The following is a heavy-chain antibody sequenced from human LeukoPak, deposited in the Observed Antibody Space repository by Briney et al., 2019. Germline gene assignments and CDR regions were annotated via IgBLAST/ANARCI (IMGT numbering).Heavy chain of an antibody. D-gene: IGHD4-11*01. V-gene: IGHV4-61*02. CDR1: GGSISSGSYY. Sequence: SQTLSLTCTVSGGSISSGSYYWSWIRQPAGKGLEGIGRIYTSGSTNYNPSLKSRVTISVDTSKNQYSLKLSSVTAADTAVYYCARSAKGAQYSSYWGQGTLVTVSS. CDR2: IYTSGST. J-gene: IGHJ4*02. CDR3: ARSAKGAQYSSY.